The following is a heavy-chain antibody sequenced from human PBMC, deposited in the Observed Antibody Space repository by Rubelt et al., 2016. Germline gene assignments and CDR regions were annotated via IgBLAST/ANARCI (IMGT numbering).Heavy chain of an antibody. V-gene: IGHV4-59*01. D-gene: IGHD6-19*01. Sequence: GSTNYNPSLKSRVTISVDTSKNQFSLKLSSVTAADTAVYYCAREPSSIAVAGSDNLDYWGQGTLVTVSS. CDR3: AREPSSIAVAGSDNLDY. J-gene: IGHJ4*02. CDR2: GST.